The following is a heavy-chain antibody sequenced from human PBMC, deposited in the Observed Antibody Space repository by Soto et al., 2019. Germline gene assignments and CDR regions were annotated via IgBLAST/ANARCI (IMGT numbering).Heavy chain of an antibody. CDR3: AMMKRYCSSTSCSP. CDR2: IKSDGSTT. D-gene: IGHD2-2*01. CDR1: GFTFSSYW. J-gene: IGHJ5*02. V-gene: IGHV3-74*01. Sequence: EVQLVESGGGLVQPGGSLRLSCAASGFTFSSYWMHWVRQAPGKGMVWVSRIKSDGSTTTYADSVKGRFTISRDNAKNTLYLQMNSLRAEDTAVYYCAMMKRYCSSTSCSPWGRGTLVTVSS.